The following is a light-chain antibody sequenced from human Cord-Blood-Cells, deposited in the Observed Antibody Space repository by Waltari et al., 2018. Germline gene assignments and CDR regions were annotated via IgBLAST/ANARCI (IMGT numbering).Light chain of an antibody. Sequence: DIPLPQSPSSLSASVGDRVTITCQASQDISNYLNWYQQKPGKAPKLLIYDASNLETGVPSRFSGSGSGTDFTFTISSLQPEDIATYYCQQYLTFGGGTKVEIK. V-gene: IGKV1-33*01. J-gene: IGKJ4*01. CDR1: QDISNY. CDR2: DAS. CDR3: QQYLT.